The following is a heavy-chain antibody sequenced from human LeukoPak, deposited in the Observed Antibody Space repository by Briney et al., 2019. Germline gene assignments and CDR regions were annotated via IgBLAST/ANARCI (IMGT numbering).Heavy chain of an antibody. CDR3: AKDRGAVASSY. D-gene: IGHD6-19*01. CDR2: ISYDGSNK. CDR1: VFTFSNDS. V-gene: IGHV3-30*18. Sequence: GGSLRLSCAASVFTFSNDSMNWVRQAPCKGLEWVAVISYDGSNKYYADSVKGRFTISRDNSKNTLYLQMNSLRAEDTAVYYCAKDRGAVASSYWGQGTLVTVSS. J-gene: IGHJ4*02.